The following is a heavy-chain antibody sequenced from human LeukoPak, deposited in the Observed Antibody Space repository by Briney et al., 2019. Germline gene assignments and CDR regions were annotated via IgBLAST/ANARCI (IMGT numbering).Heavy chain of an antibody. V-gene: IGHV3-53*01. J-gene: IGHJ2*01. D-gene: IGHD2-2*01. CDR3: ARESTSWYFDL. Sequence: PGGSLRLSCAASGFTVSSNYMSWVRQAPGKGLEWVSVIYSGGSTYYADSVKGRFTISRDNSKNTLYLQMNSLRAEDTAVYYCARESTSWYFDLWDRGTLVTVSS. CDR2: IYSGGST. CDR1: GFTVSSNY.